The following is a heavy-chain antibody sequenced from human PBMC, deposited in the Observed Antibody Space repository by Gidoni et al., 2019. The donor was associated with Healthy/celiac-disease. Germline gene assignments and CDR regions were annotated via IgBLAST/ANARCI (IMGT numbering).Heavy chain of an antibody. J-gene: IGHJ6*02. CDR2: GGT. D-gene: IGHD3-22*01. V-gene: IGHV1-2*02. Sequence: GGTNYAQKFQGRVTMTRDTSISTAYLELGRLRSDDTAVYYCAREPIVNYYYYGMDVWGQGTTVTVSS. CDR3: AREPIVNYYYYGMDV.